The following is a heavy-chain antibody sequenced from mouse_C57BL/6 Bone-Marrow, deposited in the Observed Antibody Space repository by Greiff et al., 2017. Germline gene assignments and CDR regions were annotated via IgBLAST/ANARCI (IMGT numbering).Heavy chain of an antibody. V-gene: IGHV5-9-1*02. Sequence: DVMLVESGEGLVKPGGSLKLSCAASGFTFSSYAMSWVRQTPEKRLEWVAYISSGGDYIYYADTVKGRFTISRDNARNTLYLQMSSLKSEDTAMYYCTRYRKGGVFDYWGQGTTLTVSS. CDR2: ISSGGDYI. CDR1: GFTFSSYA. D-gene: IGHD1-1*02. CDR3: TRYRKGGVFDY. J-gene: IGHJ2*01.